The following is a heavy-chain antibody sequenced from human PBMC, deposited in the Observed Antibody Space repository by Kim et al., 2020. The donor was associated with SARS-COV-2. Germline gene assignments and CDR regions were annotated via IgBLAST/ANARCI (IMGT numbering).Heavy chain of an antibody. CDR3: ARDQGDNWNSRLRWWTDDAFDI. CDR1: GFTFSSYA. J-gene: IGHJ3*02. D-gene: IGHD1-7*01. CDR2: ISYDGSNK. Sequence: GGSLRLSCAASGFTFSSYAMHWVRQAPGKGLEWVAVISYDGSNKYYADSVKGRFTISRDNSKNTLYLQMNSLRAEDTAVYYCARDQGDNWNSRLRWWTDDAFDIWGQGTMVTVSS. V-gene: IGHV3-30-3*01.